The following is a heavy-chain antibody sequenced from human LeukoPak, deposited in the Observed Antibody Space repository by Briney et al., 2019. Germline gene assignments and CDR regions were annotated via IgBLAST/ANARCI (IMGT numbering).Heavy chain of an antibody. J-gene: IGHJ5*02. D-gene: IGHD6-19*01. Sequence: SETLSLTCTVSGGSISSYYWSWIRQPPGKGLEWIGYIYYSGSTNYNPSLKSRVTISVDTSKNQFSLKLSSVTAADTAVYYCARTIAVAGHNRFDPWGQGTLVTVSS. CDR3: ARTIAVAGHNRFDP. CDR1: GGSISSYY. CDR2: IYYSGST. V-gene: IGHV4-59*08.